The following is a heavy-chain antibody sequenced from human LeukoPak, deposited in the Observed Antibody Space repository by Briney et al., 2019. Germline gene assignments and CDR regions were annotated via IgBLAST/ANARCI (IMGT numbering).Heavy chain of an antibody. V-gene: IGHV3-66*01. J-gene: IGHJ4*02. CDR1: GFTVSSSY. Sequence: PGGSLRLSCEASGFTVSSSYISWVRQAPGKGLEWVSVIYSGSSTYYADSVKGRFTISRDNSKNTLYLQMNSLRAEDTAVYYCAKDRLPHEAQYDFWSGYSPNYYFDYWGQGTLVTASS. D-gene: IGHD3-3*01. CDR3: AKDRLPHEAQYDFWSGYSPNYYFDY. CDR2: IYSGSST.